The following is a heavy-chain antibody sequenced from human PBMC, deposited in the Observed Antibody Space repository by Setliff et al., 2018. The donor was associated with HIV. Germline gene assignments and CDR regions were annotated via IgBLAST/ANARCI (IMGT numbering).Heavy chain of an antibody. D-gene: IGHD3-3*01. Sequence: SETLSLTCTVSGVSSSSHYWSWIRQPPGKGLEWIGYSYYSGSTNYNPSLKSRVTISVDTSKNQFFLKLNSVTAADTAVYYCSRSDFWVGYTALYNWFDPWGQGTLVTVSS. CDR1: GVSSSSHY. J-gene: IGHJ5*02. CDR3: SRSDFWVGYTALYNWFDP. V-gene: IGHV4-59*08. CDR2: SYYSGST.